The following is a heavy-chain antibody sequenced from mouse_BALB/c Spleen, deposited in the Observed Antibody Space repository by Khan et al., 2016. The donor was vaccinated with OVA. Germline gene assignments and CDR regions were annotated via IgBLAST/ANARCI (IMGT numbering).Heavy chain of an antibody. CDR2: ISSGGTYT. CDR1: GFSFSTYS. J-gene: IGHJ2*01. CDR3: TRDRGYYGSNPYFDY. D-gene: IGHD1-1*01. Sequence: EVELVESGGDLVRPGGSLKLSCAASGFSFSTYSMPWVRQTPEKRLEWVATISSGGTYTNYPDSVKGRFTISRDNAKNTLYLQMSSLKSEDTAMYYCTRDRGYYGSNPYFDYWGQGTTLTVSS. V-gene: IGHV5-6-4*01.